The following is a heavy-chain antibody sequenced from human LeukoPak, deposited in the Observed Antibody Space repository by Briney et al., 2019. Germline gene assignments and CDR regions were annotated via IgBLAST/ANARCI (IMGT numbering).Heavy chain of an antibody. D-gene: IGHD1-26*01. V-gene: IGHV3-30*18. J-gene: IGHJ4*02. CDR1: TFTFSNYG. Sequence: GGSLRLSCAASTFTFSNYGMQWVRQAPGKGLEWVAVVSSDGSVEYYGDSVKGRFTISRDNSKNTLYLQMNSLRVEDTAVYYCAKPYSGSYYFDYWGQGTLVTVSS. CDR2: VSSDGSVE. CDR3: AKPYSGSYYFDY.